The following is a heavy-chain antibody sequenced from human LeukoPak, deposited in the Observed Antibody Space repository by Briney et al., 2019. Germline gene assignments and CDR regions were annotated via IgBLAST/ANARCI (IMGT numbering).Heavy chain of an antibody. Sequence: ASVRVSCKASGYTFTSYGISWVRQAPGQGLEWMGWISAYNGNTNYAQKLQGRVTMTTDTSTSTAYMELRSLRSDDTAVYYCARDRAYDYVWGSYQYNWFDPWGQGTLVTVSS. CDR1: GYTFTSYG. D-gene: IGHD3-16*02. J-gene: IGHJ5*02. CDR3: ARDRAYDYVWGSYQYNWFDP. CDR2: ISAYNGNT. V-gene: IGHV1-18*04.